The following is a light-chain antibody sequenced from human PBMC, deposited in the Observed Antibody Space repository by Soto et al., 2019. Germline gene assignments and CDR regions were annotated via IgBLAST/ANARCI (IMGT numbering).Light chain of an antibody. J-gene: IGKJ3*01. V-gene: IGKV3-11*01. CDR3: QQRSNWPLVT. CDR2: DAS. Sequence: EIVLTQSPATLSLSPGERATLSCRASQSVSSYLAWYQQKPGQAPRLLIYDASHRATGIPPRFSGSGSGTDFTLTISSLEPEDFAVYYCQQRSNWPLVTFGPGTKVDIK. CDR1: QSVSSY.